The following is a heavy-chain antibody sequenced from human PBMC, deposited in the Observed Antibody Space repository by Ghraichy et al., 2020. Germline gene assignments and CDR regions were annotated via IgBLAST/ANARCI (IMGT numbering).Heavy chain of an antibody. D-gene: IGHD2-21*02. V-gene: IGHV4-38-2*01. CDR3: ARGDGFIVVVTAIHNWFDP. CDR1: GYSISSGYY. Sequence: SETLSLTCAVSGYSISSGYYWGWIRPPPGKGLEWIGSIYHSGSTYYKPSLKSRVTISVDTSKNPFSLKLSYVTAADTAVYYCARGDGFIVVVTAIHNWFDPWGQGTLVTVSS. J-gene: IGHJ5*02. CDR2: IYHSGST.